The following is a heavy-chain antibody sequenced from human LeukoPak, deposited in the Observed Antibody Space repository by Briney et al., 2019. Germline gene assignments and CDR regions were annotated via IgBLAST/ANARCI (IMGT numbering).Heavy chain of an antibody. CDR2: ISSSSSYI. D-gene: IGHD4-17*01. Sequence: GGSLRLSCAASGFTISSYSMNWVRQAPGKGLEWVSSISSSSSYIYYADSVKGRFTISRDNAKNSLYLQMNSLRAEDTAVYYCARDQVNDYGDDTEFDYWGQGTLVTVS. J-gene: IGHJ4*02. CDR1: GFTISSYS. CDR3: ARDQVNDYGDDTEFDY. V-gene: IGHV3-21*01.